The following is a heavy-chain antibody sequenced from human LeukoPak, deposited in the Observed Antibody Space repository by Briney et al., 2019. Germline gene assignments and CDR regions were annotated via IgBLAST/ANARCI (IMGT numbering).Heavy chain of an antibody. CDR1: GYTLTGYY. V-gene: IGHV1-2*02. D-gene: IGHD3-16*02. CDR3: ARDKLGLGELSLYDQ. J-gene: IGHJ5*02. Sequence: GASVKVSCKASGYTLTGYYMHWVRQSPGQGLEWMGWMNPNSGGTKYAQKFQGRVTMTRDTPISTAYMELSRLRSDETAMYYCARDKLGLGELSLYDQWGQGTLVTVFS. CDR2: MNPNSGGT.